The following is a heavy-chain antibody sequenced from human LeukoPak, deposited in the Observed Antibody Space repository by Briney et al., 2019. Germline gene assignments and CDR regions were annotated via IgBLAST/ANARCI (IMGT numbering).Heavy chain of an antibody. CDR2: IYSCGST. Sequence: GGSLRLSCAASGFTVSSNYMSWVRQAPGKGLEWVSVIYSCGSTYYADSVKGRFTISRDNSKNTLYLQMNSLRAEDTAVYYCASPRGSSTSCFPHYYYMDLWGKGTTVTVSS. CDR1: GFTVSSNY. CDR3: ASPRGSSTSCFPHYYYMDL. V-gene: IGHV3-66*02. D-gene: IGHD2-2*01. J-gene: IGHJ6*03.